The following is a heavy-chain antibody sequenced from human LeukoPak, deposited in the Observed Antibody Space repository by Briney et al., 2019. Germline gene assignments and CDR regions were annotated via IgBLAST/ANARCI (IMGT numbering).Heavy chain of an antibody. J-gene: IGHJ3*02. CDR2: LSRGTTAT. V-gene: IGHV3-48*01. CDR1: GFTLSYYS. D-gene: IGHD1-1*01. CDR3: ASVLLERPGIVSFDI. Sequence: PGGSLRLSCAASGFTLSYYSMEWVRQAPGEGLEWVSYLSRGTTATYYADSVKGRFTISRDNAKTSLYLQMNSLRADDTAVYYCASVLLERPGIVSFDIWGRGTMVTVSS.